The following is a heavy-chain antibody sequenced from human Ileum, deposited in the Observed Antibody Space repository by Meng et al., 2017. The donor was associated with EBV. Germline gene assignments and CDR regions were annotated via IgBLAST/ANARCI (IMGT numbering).Heavy chain of an antibody. CDR2: ISAYNGNT. V-gene: IGHV1-18*01. CDR3: ARVEVGITSGDY. CDR1: GYTFTNHG. J-gene: IGHJ4*02. D-gene: IGHD1-26*01. Sequence: QDKLVQSGGEVKRPGAQVKAPCKASGYTFTNHGITWGRQAPGQGLEWMGWISAYNGNTNYAPTLQGRVTMTTDTSTSTAYMELGSLRSDDTAVYYCARVEVGITSGDYWGQGTLVTVSS.